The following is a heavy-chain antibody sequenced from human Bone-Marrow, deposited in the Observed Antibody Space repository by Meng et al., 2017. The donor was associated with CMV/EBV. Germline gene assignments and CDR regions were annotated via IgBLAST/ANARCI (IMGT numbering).Heavy chain of an antibody. CDR2: IKQDGSEK. Sequence: GESLKISCAASGFTFSSYWRSWVRQAPGKGLEWVANIKQDGSEKYYVDSVKGRFTISRDNAKNSRYLQMNSLRAEDTAVYYCAREAYPRFWSGYYGYYGMDVWGQGTTVTVSS. CDR3: AREAYPRFWSGYYGYYGMDV. V-gene: IGHV3-7*01. J-gene: IGHJ6*02. CDR1: GFTFSSYW. D-gene: IGHD3-3*01.